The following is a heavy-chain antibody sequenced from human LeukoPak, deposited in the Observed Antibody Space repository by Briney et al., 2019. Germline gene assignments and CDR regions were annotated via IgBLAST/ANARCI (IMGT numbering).Heavy chain of an antibody. V-gene: IGHV4-59*01. CDR1: GGSISSYY. J-gene: IGHJ5*02. Sequence: PSETLSLTCTVSGGSISSYYWSWIRQPPGKGLEWIGHIYGSGSTDYNPSLKSRVTLSVDTSKNQFSLKLSSVTAADTAVYYCAREGTSGTHLNWFDPWGQGTLVTVSS. CDR3: AREGTSGTHLNWFDP. D-gene: IGHD1-1*01. CDR2: IYGSGST.